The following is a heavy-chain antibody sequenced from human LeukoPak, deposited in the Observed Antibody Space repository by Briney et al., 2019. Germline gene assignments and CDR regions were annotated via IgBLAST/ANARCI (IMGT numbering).Heavy chain of an antibody. CDR2: IYYSGST. J-gene: IGHJ4*02. CDR3: ARRAGCSSTSCYCDY. D-gene: IGHD2-2*01. CDR1: GGSISSSSYY. V-gene: IGHV4-39*01. Sequence: SETLSLTCTVSGGSISSSSYYWGWIRQPPGKGLEWIGSIYYSGSTYYNPSLKSRVTISVDTSKNQFSLKLSSVTAADTAVYYCARRAGCSSTSCYCDYWGQGALGTVSS.